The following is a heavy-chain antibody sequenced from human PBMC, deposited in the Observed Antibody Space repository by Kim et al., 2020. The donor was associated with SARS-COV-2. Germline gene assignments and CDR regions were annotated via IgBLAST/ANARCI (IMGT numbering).Heavy chain of an antibody. V-gene: IGHV3-30-3*01. Sequence: GGSLRLSCAASGFTFSSYAMHWVRQAPGKGLEWVAVISYDGSNKYYADSVKGRFTISRDNSKNTLYLQMNSLRAEDTAVYYCARDRVLRYFDWLFLFDY. CDR1: GFTFSSYA. CDR2: ISYDGSNK. CDR3: ARDRVLRYFDWLFLFDY. J-gene: IGHJ4*01. D-gene: IGHD3-9*01.